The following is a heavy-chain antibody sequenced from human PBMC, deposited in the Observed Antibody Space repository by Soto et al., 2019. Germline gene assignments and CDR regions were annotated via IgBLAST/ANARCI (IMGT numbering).Heavy chain of an antibody. V-gene: IGHV1-69*01. J-gene: IGHJ4*02. D-gene: IGHD2-21*01. CDR1: GGTFSNYP. CDR2: IIPIFGTA. Sequence: VQLVQSGAEVKKPGSSVKVSCKASGGTFSNYPFIWVRQAPGQGLDWMGGIIPIFGTADYGQKFQGRVTITSDEATKTAYMELRIMRSDDTAVYYFAGVLYCGVSCCAHFAYWGQRTLVPVSS. CDR3: AGVLYCGVSCCAHFAY.